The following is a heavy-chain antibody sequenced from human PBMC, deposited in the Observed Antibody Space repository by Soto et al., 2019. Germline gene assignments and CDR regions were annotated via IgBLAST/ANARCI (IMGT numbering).Heavy chain of an antibody. D-gene: IGHD3-10*01. CDR1: GGSISSYY. V-gene: IGHV6-1*01. Sequence: SETRSLTCTVSGGSISSYYWSWIRQSPSRGLEWLGRTYYRSKWYYDYAVSVKGRITINPDTSKNQFSLQLSSVTPEDTAVYYCAKGGLVRGAFHGWFDPWGQGTLVTVS. CDR3: AKGGLVRGAFHGWFDP. CDR2: TYYRSKWYY. J-gene: IGHJ5*02.